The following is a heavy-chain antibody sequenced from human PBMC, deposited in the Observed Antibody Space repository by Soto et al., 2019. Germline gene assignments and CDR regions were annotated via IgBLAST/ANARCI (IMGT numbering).Heavy chain of an antibody. Sequence: QVQLVQSGAEVKKPGSSVKVSCKASGGTFSSYSINWVRQAPGQGLEWMGEIIPIFGTANYAQKFQGRVTITADESTSRAYMELSSLRSEDTAVYYCARDGGRHAGGIDYWGQGPLVTVSS. D-gene: IGHD1-26*01. V-gene: IGHV1-69*01. CDR3: ARDGGRHAGGIDY. CDR1: GGTFSSYS. CDR2: IIPIFGTA. J-gene: IGHJ4*02.